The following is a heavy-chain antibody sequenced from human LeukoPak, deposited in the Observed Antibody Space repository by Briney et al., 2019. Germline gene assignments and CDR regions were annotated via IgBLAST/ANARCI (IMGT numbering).Heavy chain of an antibody. CDR3: ARSTHYYGSGSYYDY. J-gene: IGHJ4*02. CDR1: GYTFTGYY. V-gene: IGHV1-2*02. CDR2: INPNSGGT. Sequence: GASVKVSCKASGYTFTGYYMHWVRQAAGQGLEWMGWINPNSGGTNYAQKFQGRVTMTRDTSVSTAYMELSRLRSDDTAVYYCARSTHYYGSGSYYDYWGQGTLVTVSS. D-gene: IGHD3-10*01.